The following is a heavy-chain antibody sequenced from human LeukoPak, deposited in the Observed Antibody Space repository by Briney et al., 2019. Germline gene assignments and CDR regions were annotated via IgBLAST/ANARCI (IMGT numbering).Heavy chain of an antibody. CDR2: ISGSGT. CDR3: AKHAGDYYFDY. V-gene: IGHV3-23*01. D-gene: IGHD2-21*02. J-gene: IGHJ4*02. Sequence: GGSLRLSCAASGFTFSNYAITWVRQAPGEGMEWVSSISGSGTYYAVSVKGRFTISRDNSKNTLYLQMNSVRAEDTALYYCAKHAGDYYFDYWGQGTLVTVSS. CDR1: GFTFSNYA.